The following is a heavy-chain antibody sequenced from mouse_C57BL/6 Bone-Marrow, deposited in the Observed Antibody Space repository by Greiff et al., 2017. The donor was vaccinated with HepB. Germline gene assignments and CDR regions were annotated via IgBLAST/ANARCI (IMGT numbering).Heavy chain of an antibody. CDR3: TRPYGNPYYFDY. CDR2: IDPETGGT. Sequence: SGAELVRPGASVTLSCKASGYTFTDYEMHWVKQTPVHGLEWIGAIDPETGGTAYNQKFKGKAILTADKTSSTAYMELRSLTSEDSAVYYCTRPYGNPYYFDYWGQGTTLTVSS. D-gene: IGHD2-1*01. V-gene: IGHV1-15*01. J-gene: IGHJ2*01. CDR1: GYTFTDYE.